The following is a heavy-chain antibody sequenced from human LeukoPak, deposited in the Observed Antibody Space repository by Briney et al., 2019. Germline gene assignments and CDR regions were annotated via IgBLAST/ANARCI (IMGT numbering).Heavy chain of an antibody. Sequence: SETLSLTCAVYGVSFSGYYWSWIRQPPGKGLEWIGEINHRGSTNYNPSLKSRVTISVDTSKNQFSLKLSSVTAADTAVYYCARVNHSGSPPPWGQGTMVTVSS. V-gene: IGHV4-34*01. CDR1: GVSFSGYY. CDR2: INHRGST. D-gene: IGHD1-14*01. J-gene: IGHJ3*01. CDR3: ARVNHSGSPPP.